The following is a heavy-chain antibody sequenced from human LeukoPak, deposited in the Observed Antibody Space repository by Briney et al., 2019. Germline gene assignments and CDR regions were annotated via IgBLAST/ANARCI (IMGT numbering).Heavy chain of an antibody. Sequence: GGSLRLSCAASGFTFSTYGMHWVRQAPGRGLEWVAVISYDGSNKYYADSVKGRFTISRDNSKNTLYLQMNSLGAEDTAVYYCARDIVVVPAAMYYYGMDVWGQGTTVTVSS. CDR3: ARDIVVVPAAMYYYGMDV. V-gene: IGHV3-30*03. D-gene: IGHD2-2*01. CDR2: ISYDGSNK. CDR1: GFTFSTYG. J-gene: IGHJ6*02.